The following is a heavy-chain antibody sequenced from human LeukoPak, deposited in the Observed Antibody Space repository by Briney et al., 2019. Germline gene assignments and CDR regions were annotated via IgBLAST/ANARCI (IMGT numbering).Heavy chain of an antibody. CDR3: ATFSGSYLFDY. J-gene: IGHJ4*02. CDR1: GYRFTSNW. Sequence: GESLKISCKGSGYRFTSNWITWVRQMPGKGLEWMGRIDPSDSYTNYSPSFQGHVTISADKSISTAYLQWSSLKASDTAMYYCATFSGSYLFDYWGQGTLVTVSS. V-gene: IGHV5-10-1*01. D-gene: IGHD3-10*01. CDR2: IDPSDSYT.